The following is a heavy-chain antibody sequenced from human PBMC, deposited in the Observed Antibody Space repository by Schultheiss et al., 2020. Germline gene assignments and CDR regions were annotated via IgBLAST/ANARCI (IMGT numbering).Heavy chain of an antibody. D-gene: IGHD6-13*01. CDR1: GFSLSTSGMC. CDR2: IDWDDDK. CDR3: ARMEQQATASRFDP. J-gene: IGHJ5*02. Sequence: SGPTLVKPTQTLTLTCTFSGFSLSTSGMCVSWIRQPPGKALEWLARIDWDDDKDYSTSLKTRLTISKDTSKNQVVLTMTNMDPVDTATYYCARMEQQATASRFDPWGQGTLVTVSA. V-gene: IGHV2-70*11.